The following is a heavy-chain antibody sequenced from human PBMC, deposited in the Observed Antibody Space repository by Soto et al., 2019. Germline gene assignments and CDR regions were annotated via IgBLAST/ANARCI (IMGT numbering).Heavy chain of an antibody. Sequence: GGSLRLSCAASGFTFSSYWMHWVRQAPGKGLVWVSRINSDGSSTSYADSVKGRFTISRDNAKNTLYLQMNSLRAEDTAVYYCARAIPAEYSGYDGAFDIWGQGTMVTVSS. V-gene: IGHV3-74*01. CDR3: ARAIPAEYSGYDGAFDI. CDR2: INSDGSST. CDR1: GFTFSSYW. D-gene: IGHD5-12*01. J-gene: IGHJ3*02.